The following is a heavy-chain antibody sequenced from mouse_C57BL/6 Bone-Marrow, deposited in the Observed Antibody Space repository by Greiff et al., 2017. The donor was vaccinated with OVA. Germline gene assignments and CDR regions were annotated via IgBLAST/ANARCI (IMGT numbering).Heavy chain of an antibody. CDR2: LDPEDGET. Sequence: VQLQQSGAELVKPGASVKLSCTASGFNIKDSYMHWVKQRTEQGLEWSGRLDPEDGETKYAPKLQGKATITADTSSNTAYLQLSSLTSEDTAVYYCAREGFLYYFDYWGQGTTLTVSS. J-gene: IGHJ2*01. V-gene: IGHV14-2*01. CDR1: GFNIKDSY. CDR3: AREGFLYYFDY.